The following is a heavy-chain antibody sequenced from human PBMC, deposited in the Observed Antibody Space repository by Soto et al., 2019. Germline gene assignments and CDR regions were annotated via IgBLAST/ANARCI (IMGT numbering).Heavy chain of an antibody. CDR1: GFTFSSYA. CDR2: ISGSGGST. Sequence: EVQLLESGGGLVQPGGFLRLSCAASGFTFSSYAMSWVRQAPGKGLEWVSAISGSGGSTYYADSVKGRFTISRDNSKNTLYLQMNSLRAEDTAVYYCAKGGYGDYVFFDYWGQGTLVTVSS. J-gene: IGHJ4*02. V-gene: IGHV3-23*01. D-gene: IGHD4-17*01. CDR3: AKGGYGDYVFFDY.